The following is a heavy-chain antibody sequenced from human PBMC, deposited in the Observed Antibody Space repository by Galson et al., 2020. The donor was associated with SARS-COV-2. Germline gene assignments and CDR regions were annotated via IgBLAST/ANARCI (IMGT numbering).Heavy chain of an antibody. J-gene: IGHJ4*02. CDR3: ARGRLDYYDSSGYPEGFDY. Sequence: ENSETLSLTCTVSGGSISSGDYYWSWIRQPPGKGLEWIGYIYYSGSTYYNSSLKSRVTISIDTSKNQFSLKLSSVTAADTAVYYCARGRLDYYDSSGYPEGFDYWGQGTLVTVSS. CDR2: IYYSGST. V-gene: IGHV4-30-4*01. CDR1: GGSISSGDYY. D-gene: IGHD3-22*01.